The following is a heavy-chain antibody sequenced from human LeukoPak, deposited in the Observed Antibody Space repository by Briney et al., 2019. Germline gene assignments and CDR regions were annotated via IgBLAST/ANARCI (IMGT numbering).Heavy chain of an antibody. J-gene: IGHJ5*02. V-gene: IGHV3-23*01. CDR2: ISGSGGST. D-gene: IGHD3-22*01. Sequence: PGGSLRLSCAASGFNFNSYGMNWVRQAPGKGLEWVSAISGSGGSTYYADSVKGRFTISRDNSKNTLYLQMNSLRAEDTAVYYCAKDCEYDSSGYYNPWGQGTLVTVSS. CDR1: GFNFNSYG. CDR3: AKDCEYDSSGYYNP.